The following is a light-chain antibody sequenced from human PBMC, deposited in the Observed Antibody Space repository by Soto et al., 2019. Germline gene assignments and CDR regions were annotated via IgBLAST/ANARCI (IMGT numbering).Light chain of an antibody. CDR2: TTS. CDR1: QAINRY. Sequence: DIPMTQSPSSVSASVGDRVTITCRASQAINRYLDWYQQKPGKAPNLLIYTTSSLESGVPSRFSGSGSGTDFTLTISSLEPEDLTTYYCQQGNRFPLTFGGGTKVDIK. CDR3: QQGNRFPLT. J-gene: IGKJ4*01. V-gene: IGKV1-12*01.